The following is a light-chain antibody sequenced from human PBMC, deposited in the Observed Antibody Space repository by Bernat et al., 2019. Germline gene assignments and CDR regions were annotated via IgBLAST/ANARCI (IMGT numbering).Light chain of an antibody. Sequence: DIQLTQSPSSLSASVGDIVTITCRASQSIDTSLNWYQQKPGKAPRLLIYTASALQTDVPSRFNGSGSGTDFTLKITGLQREDFATYYCQQSYSIRTFGQGTKVEIK. CDR1: QSIDTS. J-gene: IGKJ1*01. CDR3: QQSYSIRT. CDR2: TAS. V-gene: IGKV1-39*01.